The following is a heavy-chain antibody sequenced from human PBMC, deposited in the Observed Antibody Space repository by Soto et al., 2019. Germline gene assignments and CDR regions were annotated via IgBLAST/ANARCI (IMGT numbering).Heavy chain of an antibody. Sequence: PSETLSLTCTVSGGSIRSSSYYWGWIRQPPGKGLEWIGSIYYSGSTYYNPSLKSRVTISVDTSKNQFSLRLSSVTAADTAVYYCARQLWSYYYYYGMDVWGQGTTVT. CDR3: ARQLWSYYYYYGMDV. CDR1: GGSIRSSSYY. D-gene: IGHD5-18*01. J-gene: IGHJ6*02. V-gene: IGHV4-39*01. CDR2: IYYSGST.